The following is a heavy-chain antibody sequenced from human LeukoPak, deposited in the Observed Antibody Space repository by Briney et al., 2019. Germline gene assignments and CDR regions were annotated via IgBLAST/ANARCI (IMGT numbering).Heavy chain of an antibody. Sequence: PSETLSLTCTVSGGSISSGDYYWSWIRQPAGKGLEWIGRVYSSGTTHYNPSLKSRVTMSLDTSKNQFSLKLNSVTAADTAVYYCARIITGTTTAFDIWGQGTTVTVSS. CDR2: VYSSGTT. J-gene: IGHJ3*02. D-gene: IGHD1-7*01. V-gene: IGHV4-61*02. CDR1: GGSISSGDYY. CDR3: ARIITGTTTAFDI.